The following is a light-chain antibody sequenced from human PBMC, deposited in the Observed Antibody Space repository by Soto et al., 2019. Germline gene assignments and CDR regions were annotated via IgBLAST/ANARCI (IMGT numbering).Light chain of an antibody. J-gene: IGKJ4*01. CDR2: GAS. Sequence: EIVLTQSPVTLSVSLGERATLSCRASQSVSNNLAWYQQKPGKAPRLLIYGASTGATGIPTRFSGSGSGTEFTLTISSLQPEDFAVYYCQQHNNWPLTFGGGTKVDIK. V-gene: IGKV3-15*01. CDR1: QSVSNN. CDR3: QQHNNWPLT.